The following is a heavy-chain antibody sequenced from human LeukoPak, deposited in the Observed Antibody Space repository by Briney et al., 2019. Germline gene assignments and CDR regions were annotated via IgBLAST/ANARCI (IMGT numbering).Heavy chain of an antibody. CDR2: MWYDGSNK. J-gene: IGHJ4*02. CDR1: GLTFSSYG. Sequence: PGGSLRLSCAASGLTFSSYGMLRVPKAPGKGLGRVAVMWYDGSNKYYADSVKGRFTISRDNSKNTLYLQMNSLRAEDTAVYYCAPLAVAGTPRDYWGQGTLVTVSS. V-gene: IGHV3-33*01. D-gene: IGHD6-19*01. CDR3: APLAVAGTPRDY.